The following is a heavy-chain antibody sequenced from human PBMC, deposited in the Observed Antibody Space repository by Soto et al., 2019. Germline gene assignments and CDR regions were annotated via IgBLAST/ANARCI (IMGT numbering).Heavy chain of an antibody. Sequence: GGSLRLSCAASGFTFSSYSMNWVRQAPGKGLEWVSYISSSSSTIYYADSVKGRFTISRDNAKNSLYLQMNSLRAEDTAVYYCARAESRGGWYYGSGSYLDYWGQGTLVTVSS. V-gene: IGHV3-48*01. CDR2: ISSSSSTI. J-gene: IGHJ4*02. CDR3: ARAESRGGWYYGSGSYLDY. D-gene: IGHD3-10*01. CDR1: GFTFSSYS.